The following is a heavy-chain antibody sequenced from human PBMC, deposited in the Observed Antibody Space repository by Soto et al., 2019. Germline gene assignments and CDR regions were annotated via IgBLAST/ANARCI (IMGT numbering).Heavy chain of an antibody. CDR2: MYNSGRT. Sequence: QVHLQESGPGLVKPSQTLSLTCTVSGGSISTGDYYWSWVRQPPGKGLEWIGYMYNSGRTYYHPSLASRVSISPDTTKNQFSLKLSSVTAADTALYFCARVVTNGYNQGFFDYWGQGTLVTVSS. V-gene: IGHV4-30-4*01. J-gene: IGHJ4*02. CDR1: GGSISTGDYY. D-gene: IGHD5-18*01. CDR3: ARVVTNGYNQGFFDY.